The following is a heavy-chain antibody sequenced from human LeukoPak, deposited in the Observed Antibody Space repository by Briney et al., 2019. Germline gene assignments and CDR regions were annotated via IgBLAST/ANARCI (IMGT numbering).Heavy chain of an antibody. V-gene: IGHV1-69*04. J-gene: IGHJ4*02. CDR3: ARDGSGDGLDY. D-gene: IGHD5-24*01. CDR1: GGTFSSYA. CDR2: IIPIFGIA. Sequence: GASVKVSCKASGGTFSSYAISWVRQAPGQGLEWMGRIIPIFGIANYAQKFQGRVTITADKSTSTAYMELSSLRSEDTAVYYCARDGSGDGLDYWGQGTLVTSPQ.